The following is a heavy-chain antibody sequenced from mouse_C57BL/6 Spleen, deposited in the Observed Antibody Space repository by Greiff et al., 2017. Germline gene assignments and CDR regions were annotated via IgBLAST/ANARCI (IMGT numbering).Heavy chain of an antibody. CDR1: GFSLTSYG. CDR3: AKNKELENDVYYFGY. D-gene: IGHD3-3*01. Sequence: QVQLQESGPGLVQPSPSLSITCTVSGFSLTSYGVHWVRQSPGEGLEWLGVIWRGGSTDYNAAFMSRLSITKDNSKSQVFFKMNSLQADDTAIYYCAKNKELENDVYYFGYWGQGTTLTVAS. CDR2: IWRGGST. V-gene: IGHV2-5*01. J-gene: IGHJ2*01.